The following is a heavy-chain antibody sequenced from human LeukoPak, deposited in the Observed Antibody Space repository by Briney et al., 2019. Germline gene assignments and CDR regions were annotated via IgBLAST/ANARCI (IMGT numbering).Heavy chain of an antibody. CDR3: AREGSYYYYMDV. CDR1: GGTFSSYA. CDR2: IIPIFGTA. Sequence: ASVKVSCKASGGTFSSYAISWVRQAPGQGLGWMGGIIPIFGTANYAQKFQGRVTITADESTSTAYMELRSLRSDDTAVYYCAREGSYYYYMDVWGKGTTVTISS. V-gene: IGHV1-69*01. J-gene: IGHJ6*03.